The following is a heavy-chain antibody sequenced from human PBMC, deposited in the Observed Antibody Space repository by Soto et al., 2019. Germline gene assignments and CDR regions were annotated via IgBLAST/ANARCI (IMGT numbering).Heavy chain of an antibody. V-gene: IGHV1-18*04. D-gene: IGHD3-9*01. Sequence: QVQLVQSGAEVKKPGASVKVSCKTSGYTFTSYGISWVRQAPGQGLEWMGWISAYNVNTDFAQKFRGRITMTTDTSTSTAYMELRSLRSDDTAVYYCARVRHHDILTGRLKNWFDPWGQGTLVTVSS. CDR3: ARVRHHDILTGRLKNWFDP. CDR2: ISAYNVNT. CDR1: GYTFTSYG. J-gene: IGHJ5*02.